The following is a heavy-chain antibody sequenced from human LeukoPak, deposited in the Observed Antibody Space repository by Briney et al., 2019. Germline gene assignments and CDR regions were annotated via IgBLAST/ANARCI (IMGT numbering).Heavy chain of an antibody. CDR2: IYSGGDT. CDR3: ARHRDIMDWFDP. V-gene: IGHV3-66*04. J-gene: IGHJ5*02. CDR1: GFAVSSNY. D-gene: IGHD2-8*01. Sequence: GGSLRLSCAASGFAVSSNYMSWVRQAPGKGLEWVSVIYSGGDTYYADSVKGRFTISRNNSKNTLYLQMNSLRAEDTAVYYCARHRDIMDWFDPWSQGSLVTVSS.